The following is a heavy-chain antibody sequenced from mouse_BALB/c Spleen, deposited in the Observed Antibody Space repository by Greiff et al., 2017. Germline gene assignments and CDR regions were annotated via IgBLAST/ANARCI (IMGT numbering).Heavy chain of an antibody. CDR2: INPGSGGT. D-gene: IGHD2-14*01. CDR1: GYAFTNYL. CDR3: ARRRDYRDYFDY. V-gene: IGHV1-54*01. Sequence: QVQLKQSGAELVRPGTSVKVSCKASGYAFTNYLIEWVKQRPGQGLEWIGVINPGSGGTNYNEKFKGKATLTSDKSSSTAYMELSSLTSEDSAVYYCARRRDYRDYFDYWGQGTTLTVSS. J-gene: IGHJ2*01.